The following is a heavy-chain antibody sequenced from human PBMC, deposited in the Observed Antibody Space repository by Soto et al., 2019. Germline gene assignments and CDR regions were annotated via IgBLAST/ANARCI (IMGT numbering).Heavy chain of an antibody. J-gene: IGHJ3*02. Sequence: QVHLVQSGAEVKKPGSSVKVSCKAPGGTFSNHAINWVRQAPGQGLEWMGRIIPIFSTTNYAQKFQGRVTMTADESTITAYLELSSLKHVDPAVYYCAREVAADGTFREDVFDIWGQGTLVTVSS. D-gene: IGHD6-13*01. CDR2: IIPIFSTT. CDR1: GGTFSNHA. V-gene: IGHV1-69*12. CDR3: AREVAADGTFREDVFDI.